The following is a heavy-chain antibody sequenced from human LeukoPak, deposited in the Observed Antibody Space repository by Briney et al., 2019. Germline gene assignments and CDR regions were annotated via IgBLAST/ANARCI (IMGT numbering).Heavy chain of an antibody. CDR2: IYTSGST. Sequence: SETLPLTCTVSGGSISSYYWSWIRPPAGKGLEWIGRIYTSGSTNYNPSLKSRVTMSVDTSKNQFSLKLSSVTAADTAVYSCARAPVHRRYSGYDWPKTTDYYYYMDVWGKGTTVTVSS. CDR1: GGSISSYY. CDR3: ARAPVHRRYSGYDWPKTTDYYYYMDV. D-gene: IGHD5-12*01. J-gene: IGHJ6*03. V-gene: IGHV4-4*07.